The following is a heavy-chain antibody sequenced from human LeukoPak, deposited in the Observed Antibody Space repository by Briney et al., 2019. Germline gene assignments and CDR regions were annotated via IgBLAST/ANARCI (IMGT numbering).Heavy chain of an antibody. V-gene: IGHV3-23*01. Sequence: PGGSLRLSCAASGFTFSSYAMSWVRRAPGKGLEWVSAISGSGGSTYYADSVKGRFTISRDNSKNTLYLQMNSLRAEDPAVYYCAKYQAGYDYVWGGYRYTPFDYWGQGTLVTVSS. J-gene: IGHJ4*02. CDR2: ISGSGGST. D-gene: IGHD3-16*02. CDR3: AKYQAGYDYVWGGYRYTPFDY. CDR1: GFTFSSYA.